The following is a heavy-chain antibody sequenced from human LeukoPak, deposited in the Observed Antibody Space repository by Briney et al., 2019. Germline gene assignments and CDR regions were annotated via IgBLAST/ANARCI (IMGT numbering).Heavy chain of an antibody. CDR3: ARVHDYGYYYGMDV. J-gene: IGHJ6*02. V-gene: IGHV3-48*04. Sequence: GGSLRLSCAASGFTFSSYGMHWVRQAPGKGLEWVSYISSSGGTIYYADSVKGRFTISRDNAKNSVHLQMNSLRAEDTAVYYCARVHDYGYYYGMDVWGQGTTVTVSS. CDR2: ISSSGGTI. CDR1: GFTFSSYG. D-gene: IGHD4-17*01.